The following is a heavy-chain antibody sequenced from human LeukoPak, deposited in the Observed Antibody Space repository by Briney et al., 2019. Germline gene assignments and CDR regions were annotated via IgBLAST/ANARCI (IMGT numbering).Heavy chain of an antibody. D-gene: IGHD3-10*01. CDR1: GGSISSYY. Sequence: NSSETLSLTCTVSGGSISSYYWSWIRQPPGKGLEWIGYIYYSGSTNYNPSLKSRVTISVDTSKNQFSLKLSSVTAADTAVYYCARVPGSGSYWYYYMDVWGKGTTVTISS. CDR2: IYYSGST. J-gene: IGHJ6*03. V-gene: IGHV4-59*01. CDR3: ARVPGSGSYWYYYMDV.